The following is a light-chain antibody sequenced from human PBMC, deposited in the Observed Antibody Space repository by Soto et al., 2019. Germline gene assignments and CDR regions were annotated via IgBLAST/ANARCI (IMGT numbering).Light chain of an antibody. Sequence: QSVLTQPPSASGTPGQRVTISCSGSSSNIGSNTVNWYQQLPGTAPKLLIYNNNQRPSAVPARFSGSKSGTSASLAISGLQSEDEADYYCAAWDDSLNGVVFGGGTKLAVL. J-gene: IGLJ2*01. V-gene: IGLV1-44*01. CDR3: AAWDDSLNGVV. CDR2: NNN. CDR1: SSNIGSNT.